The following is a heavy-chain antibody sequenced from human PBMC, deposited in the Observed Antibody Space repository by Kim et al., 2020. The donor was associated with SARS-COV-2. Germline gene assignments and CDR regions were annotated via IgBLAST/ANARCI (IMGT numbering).Heavy chain of an antibody. Sequence: GGSLRLSCAASGFTFDDYAMHWVRQAPGKGLEWVSLISGDGGSTYYADSVKGRFTISRDNSKNSLYLQMNSLRTEDTALYYCAKDTGSGLVRSESEGGYFDYWGQGTLVTVSS. CDR3: AKDTGSGLVRSESEGGYFDY. CDR2: ISGDGGST. CDR1: GFTFDDYA. D-gene: IGHD2-15*01. J-gene: IGHJ4*02. V-gene: IGHV3-43*02.